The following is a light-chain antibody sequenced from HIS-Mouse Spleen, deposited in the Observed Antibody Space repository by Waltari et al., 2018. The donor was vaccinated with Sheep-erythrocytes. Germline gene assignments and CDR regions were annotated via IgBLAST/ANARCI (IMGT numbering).Light chain of an antibody. J-gene: IGLJ1*01. Sequence: QSALTQPRSVSGSPGPSVTIPCPGTSSDVGCYHYVSWYQPHPGKAPKLMIYDVSKRPSGVPDRFSGSKSGNTASLTISGLQAEDEADYYCCSYAGSYNHVFATGTKVTVL. CDR1: SSDVGCYHY. V-gene: IGLV2-11*01. CDR3: CSYAGSYNHV. CDR2: DVS.